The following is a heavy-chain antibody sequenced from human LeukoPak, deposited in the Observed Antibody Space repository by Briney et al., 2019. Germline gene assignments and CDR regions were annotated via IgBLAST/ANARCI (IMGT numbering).Heavy chain of an antibody. D-gene: IGHD1-26*01. J-gene: IGHJ3*02. V-gene: IGHV3-21*01. Sequence: GGSLRFSCAASGFSFSTYAISWVRQAPGKGLEWVSCISTTSSYIFYADSVRGRFTISRDNAKNSLYLQMDSLRAEDTAVYYCARGGIITSYAFEIWGQGTMVTVSS. CDR2: ISTTSSYI. CDR3: ARGGIITSYAFEI. CDR1: GFSFSTYA.